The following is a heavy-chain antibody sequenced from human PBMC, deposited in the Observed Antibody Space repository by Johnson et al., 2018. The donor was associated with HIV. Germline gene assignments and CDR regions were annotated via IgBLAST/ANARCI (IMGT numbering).Heavy chain of an antibody. D-gene: IGHD6-19*01. CDR1: GFTFSSYW. CDR3: ARHKAVADAFDI. CDR2: IKQDGSST. J-gene: IGHJ3*02. Sequence: VQLVESGGGVVQPGRSLRLSCAASGFTFSSYWMSWVRQAPGKGLEWVANIKQDGSSTYYADSVKGRFTISRDNAKNSLYVQMKSLRAEDTAVYYCARHKAVADAFDIWGQGTVVTVS. V-gene: IGHV3-7*03.